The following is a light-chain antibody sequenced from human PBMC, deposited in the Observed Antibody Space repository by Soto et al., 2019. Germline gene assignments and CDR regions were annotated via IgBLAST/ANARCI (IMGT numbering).Light chain of an antibody. V-gene: IGKV3D-20*01. CDR2: DAS. J-gene: IGKJ1*01. CDR1: ERVSSSY. Sequence: IVLTQSPATMSLSPGERATLSCGASERVSSSYVAWYQMKAGLAPRLLIHDASTRASGIPDRFRGSKSGTDFTLTIRGLEPEDAALYYCQQCDSSPWTFGQGTKVDIK. CDR3: QQCDSSPWT.